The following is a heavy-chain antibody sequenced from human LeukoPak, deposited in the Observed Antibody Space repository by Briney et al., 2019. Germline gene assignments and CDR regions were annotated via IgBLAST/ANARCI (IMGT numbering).Heavy chain of an antibody. J-gene: IGHJ6*04. CDR2: IYHSGST. CDR1: GYSISSGYY. D-gene: IGHD4-17*01. V-gene: IGHV4-38-2*02. Sequence: SETLSLTCAVSGYSISSGYYWGWIRQPPGKGLEWIGSIYHSGSTYYNPSLKSRVTISVDTSKNQFSLKLSSVTAADTAVYYCARDLIDYGDYSRDYYYYYGMDVWGKGTTVTVSS. CDR3: ARDLIDYGDYSRDYYYYYGMDV.